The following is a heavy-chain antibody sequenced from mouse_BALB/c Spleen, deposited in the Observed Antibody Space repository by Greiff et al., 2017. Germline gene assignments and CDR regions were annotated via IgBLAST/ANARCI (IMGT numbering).Heavy chain of an antibody. J-gene: IGHJ3*01. CDR1: GYTFTDYY. CDR2: IYPGSGNT. V-gene: IGHV1-84*02. Sequence: QVQLQQSGPELVKPGASVKISCKASGYTFTDYYINWVKQKPGQGLERIGWIYPGSGNTKYNEKFKGKATLTVDTSSSTAYMQLSSLTSEDTAVYFCARSYDAWFAYWGQGTLVTVSA. CDR3: ARSYDAWFAY. D-gene: IGHD2-14*01.